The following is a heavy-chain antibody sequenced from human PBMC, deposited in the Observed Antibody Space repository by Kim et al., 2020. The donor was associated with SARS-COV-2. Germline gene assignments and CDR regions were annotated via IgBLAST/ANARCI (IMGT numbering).Heavy chain of an antibody. Sequence: GGSLRLSCAASGFTLSSYAMTWVRQAPGKGLEWVSAISGSGNSTYYADSVKGRFTISRDNSKNTLYLQMNSLRAEDTAVYYCAKSDPYYDSSGSPDYWGQGTLVTVSS. D-gene: IGHD3-22*01. J-gene: IGHJ4*02. CDR3: AKSDPYYDSSGSPDY. CDR2: ISGSGNST. CDR1: GFTLSSYA. V-gene: IGHV3-23*01.